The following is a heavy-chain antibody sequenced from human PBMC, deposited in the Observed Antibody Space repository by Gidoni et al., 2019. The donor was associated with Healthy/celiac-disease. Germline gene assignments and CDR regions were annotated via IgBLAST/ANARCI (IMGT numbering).Heavy chain of an antibody. CDR1: GFTFTSSA. D-gene: IGHD3-9*01. Sequence: QMQLVQSGPEVKKPGTSVKVSCKASGFTFTSSAMQWVRQARGQRLEWIGWIVVGSGNTNYAQKFQERVTITRDMSTSTAYMELSSLRSEDTAVYYCAADPSVLRYFDWLFLGGMDVWGQGTTVTVSS. V-gene: IGHV1-58*02. CDR2: IVVGSGNT. J-gene: IGHJ6*02. CDR3: AADPSVLRYFDWLFLGGMDV.